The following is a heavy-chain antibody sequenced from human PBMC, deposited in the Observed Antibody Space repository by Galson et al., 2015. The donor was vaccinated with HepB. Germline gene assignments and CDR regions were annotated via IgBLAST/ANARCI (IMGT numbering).Heavy chain of an antibody. CDR1: GFTFISYG. V-gene: IGHV3-33*01. CDR2: IWYDGSTK. D-gene: IGHD1-26*01. CDR3: ARPSAGSNWHNGLDV. J-gene: IGHJ6*02. Sequence: SLRLSCAASGFTFISYGMHWVRQAPGKGLEWVAVIWYDGSTKYYGDSVKGRLTISRDNSENMLYLQMNSLRVEDTAVYYCARPSAGSNWHNGLDVWGLGTTVTVSS.